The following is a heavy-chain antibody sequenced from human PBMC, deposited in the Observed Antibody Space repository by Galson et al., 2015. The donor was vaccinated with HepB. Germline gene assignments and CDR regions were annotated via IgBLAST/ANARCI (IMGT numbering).Heavy chain of an antibody. CDR1: ALPFRNYG. CDR3: AKGPTWEVPNRGQSFLDY. Sequence: SLRLSCAASALPFRNYGMHWVRQAPGKGLEWVAVISYDGTEKYYADSVKNRFTISRDSSKNTLYLQMNSLRAEDTAIYYCAKGPTWEVPNRGQSFLDYWGQGTLVTVSS. V-gene: IGHV3-30*18. CDR2: ISYDGTEK. J-gene: IGHJ4*02. D-gene: IGHD1-26*01.